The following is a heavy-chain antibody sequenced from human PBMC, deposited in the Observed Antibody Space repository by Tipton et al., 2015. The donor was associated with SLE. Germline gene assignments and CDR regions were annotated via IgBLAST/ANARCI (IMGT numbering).Heavy chain of an antibody. CDR3: ARLSSGWPDYFDY. V-gene: IGHV4-4*07. CDR1: GVSMTGFYY. Sequence: TLSLTCSVSGVSMTGFYYWIWIRQPAGKGLEWIGRIYSSGNTNYYPSLQSRVTMSVDTSKNQFSLKLSSVTAADTAVYYCARLSSGWPDYFDYWGQGTLVTVSS. J-gene: IGHJ4*02. CDR2: IYSSGNT. D-gene: IGHD6-19*01.